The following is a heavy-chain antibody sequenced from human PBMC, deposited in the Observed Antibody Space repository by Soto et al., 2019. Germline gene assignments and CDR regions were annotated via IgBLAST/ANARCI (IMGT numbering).Heavy chain of an antibody. Sequence: QLQLVQSGAEVKKPVASVKVSCKTSGYNFITYDIPWVRQAPGQGLEWMGWSSAYNGNTDYAQKYPSRVTRSTDTSTTAADVETSSLTSDDTAVYYCARDAQQWLTRNWFEPWGQGTLVTVSS. CDR1: GYNFITYD. D-gene: IGHD6-19*01. J-gene: IGHJ5*02. V-gene: IGHV1-18*01. CDR2: SSAYNGNT. CDR3: ARDAQQWLTRNWFEP.